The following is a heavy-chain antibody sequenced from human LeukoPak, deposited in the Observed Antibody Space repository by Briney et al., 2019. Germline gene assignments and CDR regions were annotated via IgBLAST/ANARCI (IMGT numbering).Heavy chain of an antibody. CDR1: GASVDNGPFF. CDR3: AREECSGTCYVSY. V-gene: IGHV4-31*03. Sequence: SETLSLTCTVSGASVDNGPFFWTWIRQHPWKGLEWIGYIHSTGSTYYTPSHKSRIAISFDTPKNQFSLRLNSVTAADTAVYYCAREECSGTCYVSYWGQGALVTVSS. J-gene: IGHJ4*02. CDR2: IHSTGST. D-gene: IGHD2-15*01.